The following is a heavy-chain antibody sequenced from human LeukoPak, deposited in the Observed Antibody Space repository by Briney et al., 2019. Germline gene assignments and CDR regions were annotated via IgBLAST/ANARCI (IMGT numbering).Heavy chain of an antibody. D-gene: IGHD1-26*01. CDR2: ISYDGSNK. J-gene: IGHJ4*02. Sequence: GRSLRLSCAASGFTFSSYAMHWVRQAPGKGLEWVAVISYDGSNKYYADSVKGRFTISRDNSKNTLYLQMNSLRAEDTAVYYCARRGDWELLSLFDYWGQGTLVTVSS. CDR1: GFTFSSYA. CDR3: ARRGDWELLSLFDY. V-gene: IGHV3-30-3*01.